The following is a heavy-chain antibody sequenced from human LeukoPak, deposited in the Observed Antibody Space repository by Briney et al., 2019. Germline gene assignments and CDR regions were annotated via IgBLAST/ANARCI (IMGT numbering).Heavy chain of an antibody. Sequence: GGSLRLSCVGSGFTFRSHAMSWVRQAPEKGLEFVSGIYENGGTTYYADSVKGRFSISRDNSKNTLYLQMDSMRGEDTAVYYCAKDFRIGYSAHFDYWGQGALVTVSS. CDR3: AKDFRIGYSAHFDY. J-gene: IGHJ4*02. V-gene: IGHV3-23*01. CDR2: IYENGGTT. D-gene: IGHD2-21*01. CDR1: GFTFRSHA.